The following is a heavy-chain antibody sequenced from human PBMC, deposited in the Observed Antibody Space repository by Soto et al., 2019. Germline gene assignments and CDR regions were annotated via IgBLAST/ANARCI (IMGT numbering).Heavy chain of an antibody. CDR2: TYYNGNA. CDR3: ARHFVAVVIKGWGY. CDR1: GGSIDRSNYY. D-gene: IGHD3-22*01. J-gene: IGHJ4*02. V-gene: IGHV4-39*01. Sequence: QLQLQESGPGLVKPSETLSLTCTVSGGSIDRSNYYWDWIRQPPGKGLEWIGTTYYNGNAYYNPSLXXXVXTSLGASQNQFSPKLIPVTAADTAVYYCARHFVAVVIKGWGYWGQGTLVTVSS.